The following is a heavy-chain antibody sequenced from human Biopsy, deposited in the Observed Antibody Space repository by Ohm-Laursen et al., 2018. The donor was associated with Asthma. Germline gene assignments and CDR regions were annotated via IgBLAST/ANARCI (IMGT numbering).Heavy chain of an antibody. V-gene: IGHV4-59*01. CDR3: ARATSTWSQSGPHFFDH. Sequence: TLSLTCAVSPGSINDYYWNWIRQFPGKGLEWIGYVHSSGSTRFNPSLKSRVTVSVDTSVDQVSLKLSSVSAADTAIYYCARATSTWSQSGPHFFDHWGPGTLVTVSS. D-gene: IGHD6-13*01. CDR2: VHSSGST. J-gene: IGHJ5*02. CDR1: PGSINDYY.